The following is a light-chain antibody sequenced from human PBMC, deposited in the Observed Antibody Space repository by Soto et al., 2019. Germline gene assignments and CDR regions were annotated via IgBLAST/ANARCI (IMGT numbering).Light chain of an antibody. Sequence: QLVLTQTPSASASLGASVKLTCTLSIGHSTYAIAWHQQQPEKGPRYLMKLNSDGSHGKGDGIPDRFSGSSSGAERYLTISSLQSDDEADYYCQTWGTGIVVFGGGTKVTVL. CDR3: QTWGTGIVV. V-gene: IGLV4-69*01. J-gene: IGLJ2*01. CDR2: LNSDGSH. CDR1: IGHSTYA.